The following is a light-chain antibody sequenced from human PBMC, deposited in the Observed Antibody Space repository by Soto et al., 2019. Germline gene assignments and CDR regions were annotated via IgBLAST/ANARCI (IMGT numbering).Light chain of an antibody. CDR3: QQYESLPLT. V-gene: IGKV1-9*01. CDR2: AAS. J-gene: IGKJ5*01. CDR1: QGIGSY. Sequence: IQLTQSPSSLSASVGDRVTITCRASQGIGSYLAWYQQKPGEAPKLLIFAASTLQSGVPSRFSGSGSGTDFTLTISSLQPEDFATYYCQQYESLPLTFGQGTRLEIK.